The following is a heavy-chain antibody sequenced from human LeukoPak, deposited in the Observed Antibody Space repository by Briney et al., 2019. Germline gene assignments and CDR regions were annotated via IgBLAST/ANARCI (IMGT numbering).Heavy chain of an antibody. J-gene: IGHJ4*02. Sequence: PGGSLRLSCAASGFTFSSYAMSWVRQAPGEGLEWGSAISGSGGITYYADSVKGRFTTSRDTTKTTLYLQMNSLRAEDTAVYYCAKCSRGYYYDSSLDYWGQGTLVTVSS. CDR1: GFTFSSYA. CDR3: AKCSRGYYYDSSLDY. CDR2: ISGSGGIT. D-gene: IGHD3-22*01. V-gene: IGHV3-23*01.